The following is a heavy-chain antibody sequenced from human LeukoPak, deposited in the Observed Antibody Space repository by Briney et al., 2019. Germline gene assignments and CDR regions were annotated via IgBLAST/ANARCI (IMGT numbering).Heavy chain of an antibody. CDR3: ARLVSY. Sequence: ASVKVSCKASGYTFTGYYIYWVRQAPGQGLEWMGWIDPNSGATNYAQKFQGRVTMTRDTSISTAYMELTRLTSDDTAVYFCARLVSYWGQGTLVTVSS. D-gene: IGHD2-8*02. CDR1: GYTFTGYY. CDR2: IDPNSGAT. J-gene: IGHJ4*02. V-gene: IGHV1-2*02.